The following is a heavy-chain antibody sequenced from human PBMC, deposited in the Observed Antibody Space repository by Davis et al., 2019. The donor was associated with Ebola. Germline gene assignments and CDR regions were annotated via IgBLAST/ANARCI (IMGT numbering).Heavy chain of an antibody. J-gene: IGHJ4*02. CDR3: ARHVRGYDFGGLIDY. CDR1: GGSISSSSYY. D-gene: IGHD5-12*01. V-gene: IGHV4-39*01. Sequence: PSETLSLTCTVSGGSISSSSYYWGWIRQPPGKGLEWIGSIYYSGSTYYNPSLKSRVTISVDTSKNQFSLKLSSVTAADTAVYYCARHVRGYDFGGLIDYWGQGTLVTVSS. CDR2: IYYSGST.